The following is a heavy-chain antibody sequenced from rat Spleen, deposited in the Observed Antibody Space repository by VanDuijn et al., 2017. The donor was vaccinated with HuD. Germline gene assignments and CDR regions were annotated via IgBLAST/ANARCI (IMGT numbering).Heavy chain of an antibody. CDR1: GFIFSDYY. J-gene: IGHJ4*01. D-gene: IGHD1-10*01. Sequence: EVQLVESGGGLAQPGRSLKLSCAASGFIFSDYYMAWVRQAPKKGLEWVASISYEGSSTYYGDSVKGRFTISRDNAKSTLYLQMNSLRSEDTATYYCARPNNYVYVMDAWGQGVMVTVSS. CDR2: ISYEGSST. CDR3: ARPNNYVYVMDA. V-gene: IGHV5-22*01.